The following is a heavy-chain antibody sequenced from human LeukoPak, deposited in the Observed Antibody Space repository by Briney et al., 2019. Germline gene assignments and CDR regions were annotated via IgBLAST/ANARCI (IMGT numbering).Heavy chain of an antibody. V-gene: IGHV1-18*01. D-gene: IGHD2-2*01. J-gene: IGHJ4*02. CDR3: ARDGVGCDSTSCPTPY. Sequence: ASVKVSCKASGYTFTSYGISWVRQAPGQGLEWMGWISAYNGNTNYAQKFQGRVTMTRDTSISTAYMELSSLRSDDTAVYYCARDGVGCDSTSCPTPYWGQGTLVTVSS. CDR2: ISAYNGNT. CDR1: GYTFTSYG.